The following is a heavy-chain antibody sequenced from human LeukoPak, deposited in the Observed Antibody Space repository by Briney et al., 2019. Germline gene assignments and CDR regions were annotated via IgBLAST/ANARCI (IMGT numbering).Heavy chain of an antibody. CDR2: IYYSGTA. CDR1: GGSISSYY. Sequence: SETLSLTCTVSGGSISSYYWSWIRQPPGKGLEWIGYIYYSGTANYNPSLKSRVTISVDTSKNQFSLKLSSVTAADTAVYYCARGVYIAAAQYAYWGQGTLATVSS. CDR3: ARGVYIAAAQYAY. D-gene: IGHD6-13*01. J-gene: IGHJ4*02. V-gene: IGHV4-59*01.